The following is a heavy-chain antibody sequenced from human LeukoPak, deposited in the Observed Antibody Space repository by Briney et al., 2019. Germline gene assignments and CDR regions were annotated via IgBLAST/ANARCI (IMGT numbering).Heavy chain of an antibody. CDR1: GFTFSSYA. CDR3: ARDLCSSTSCYHDY. J-gene: IGHJ4*02. CDR2: ISYDGSNK. Sequence: PGGSLRLSCAASGFTFSSYAMHWVRQAPGKGLEWVAVISYDGSNKYYADSVKGRFTISRDNSKNTLYLQMNSLRAEDTAVYYCARDLCSSTSCYHDYWGQGTLVTVSS. V-gene: IGHV3-30*04. D-gene: IGHD2-2*01.